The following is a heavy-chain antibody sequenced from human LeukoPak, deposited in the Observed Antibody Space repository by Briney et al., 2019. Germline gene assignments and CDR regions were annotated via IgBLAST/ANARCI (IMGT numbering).Heavy chain of an antibody. V-gene: IGHV3-53*01. CDR1: GFTVSSNY. Sequence: PGGSLRLSCAGSGFTVSSNYMSWVRQAPGKRLEWVSVIYSGGSTYYADSVKGRFTISRDNSKNTLYLQMNSLRAEDTAVYYCARGRYSSGWAFDYWGQGTLVTVSS. D-gene: IGHD6-19*01. J-gene: IGHJ4*02. CDR2: IYSGGST. CDR3: ARGRYSSGWAFDY.